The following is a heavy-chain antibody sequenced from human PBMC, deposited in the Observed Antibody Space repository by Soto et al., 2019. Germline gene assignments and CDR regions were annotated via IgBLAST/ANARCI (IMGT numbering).Heavy chain of an antibody. CDR2: MNPGSGDT. CDR1: GYSFTNND. CDR3: ARMATFGSLNWFDP. V-gene: IGHV1-8*01. J-gene: IGHJ5*02. D-gene: IGHD3-10*01. Sequence: PSVKVSCKASGYSFTNNDVSWVRQATGQGLEWMGWMNPGSGDTGYAQKFQGRVTMTRDISIATAYMELSGLRPDDTAIYYCARMATFGSLNWFDPWGQGTLVTVSS.